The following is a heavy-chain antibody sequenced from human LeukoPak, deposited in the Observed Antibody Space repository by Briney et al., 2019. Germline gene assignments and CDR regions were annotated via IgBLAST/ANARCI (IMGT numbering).Heavy chain of an antibody. CDR2: IYYSGST. Sequence: SETLSLTCTVSGGSISSGDYYWSWIRQPPGKGLESIWYIYYSGSTYYNPSLKSRVTISVDTSKNQFSLKLSSVTAADTAVYYCARAMSQNWGSPGYYYYMDVWSKGTTVTVSS. J-gene: IGHJ6*03. D-gene: IGHD7-27*01. V-gene: IGHV4-30-4*08. CDR3: ARAMSQNWGSPGYYYYMDV. CDR1: GGSISSGDYY.